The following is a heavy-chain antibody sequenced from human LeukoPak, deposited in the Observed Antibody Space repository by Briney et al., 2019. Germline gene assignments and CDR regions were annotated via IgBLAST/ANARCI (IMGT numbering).Heavy chain of an antibody. Sequence: ETLSLTCAVYGGSFSGYYWSWIRQPPGKGLEWVSSISSSSSYIYYADSVKGRFTISRDNAKNSLYLQMNSLRAEDTAVYYCAQDSSGWYGRFDYWGQGTLVTVSS. CDR1: GGSFSGYY. J-gene: IGHJ4*02. CDR2: ISSSSSYI. D-gene: IGHD6-19*01. CDR3: AQDSSGWYGRFDY. V-gene: IGHV3-21*01.